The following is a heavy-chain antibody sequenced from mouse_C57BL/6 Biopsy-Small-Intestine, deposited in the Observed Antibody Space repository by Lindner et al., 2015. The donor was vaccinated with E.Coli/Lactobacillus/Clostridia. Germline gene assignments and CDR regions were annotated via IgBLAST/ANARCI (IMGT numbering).Heavy chain of an antibody. D-gene: IGHD4-1*01. CDR3: ARSENWDALDY. Sequence: EVQLQESGPVLVKPGASVKMSCKASGYTFTDYYMSWVKQSHGKSLEWIGVINPYNGDSSYIQKFKGKATLTVDKSSSTAHMELNSLTSEDSAVYYCARSENWDALDYWGQGTTLTVSS. V-gene: IGHV1-19*01. CDR1: GYTFTDYY. J-gene: IGHJ2*01. CDR2: INPYNGDS.